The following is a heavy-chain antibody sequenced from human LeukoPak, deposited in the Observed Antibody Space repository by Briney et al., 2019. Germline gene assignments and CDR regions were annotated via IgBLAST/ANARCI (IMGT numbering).Heavy chain of an antibody. CDR2: ISYDGSNK. V-gene: IGHV3-30*04. J-gene: IGHJ6*02. D-gene: IGHD6-19*01. Sequence: GGSLRLSCAASGFTFSSYAMHWVRHAPGKGLEWVAVISYDGSNKYYADSVKGRFTISRDNSKNTLYLQMNSLRAEDTAVYYCARAGHSSGWSPYYYYYYGMDVWGQGTTVTVSS. CDR1: GFTFSSYA. CDR3: ARAGHSSGWSPYYYYYYGMDV.